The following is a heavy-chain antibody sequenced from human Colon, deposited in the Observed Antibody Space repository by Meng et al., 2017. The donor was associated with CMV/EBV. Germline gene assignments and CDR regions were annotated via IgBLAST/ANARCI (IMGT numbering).Heavy chain of an antibody. CDR1: GFNFRSYE. J-gene: IGHJ4*02. Sequence: GESLKISCAASGFNFRSYEMNWVRQAPGKGLEWVAHISGTGISIYYADSVKGRFTISRDNAENSLFLQMNSLRAEDTAVYYCATCGGDCYRYFDYWGQGTLVTVSS. CDR3: ATCGGDCYRYFDY. CDR2: ISGTGISI. V-gene: IGHV3-48*03. D-gene: IGHD2-21*01.